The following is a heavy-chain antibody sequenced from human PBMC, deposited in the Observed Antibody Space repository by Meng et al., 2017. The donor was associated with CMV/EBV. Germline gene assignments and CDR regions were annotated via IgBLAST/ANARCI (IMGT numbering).Heavy chain of an antibody. V-gene: IGHV4-39*07. CDR3: ARDPGADIVVVPAATDAFDI. J-gene: IGHJ3*02. Sequence: SETLSLTCTVSGGSISSNSYYWGWIRQPPGKGLEWIGSIYYSGSTYYNPSLKSRVTISVDTSKNQFSLKLSSVTAADTAVYYCARDPGADIVVVPAATDAFDIWGQGTTVTVSS. CDR1: GGSISSNSYY. D-gene: IGHD2-2*01. CDR2: IYYSGST.